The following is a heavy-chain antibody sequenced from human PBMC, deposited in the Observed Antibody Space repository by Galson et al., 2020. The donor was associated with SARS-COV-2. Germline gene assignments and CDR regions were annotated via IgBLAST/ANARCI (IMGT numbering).Heavy chain of an antibody. J-gene: IGHJ4*02. Sequence: GGSLRLSCAASGFTFSSYEMNWVRQAPGKGLQWVSYISSSGSTIYYADSVKGRFTISRDNAKNSLYLQMNSLRAEDTAVYYCARSGFSPYYYASGTPYYFDYWGQGSLVTVSS. CDR3: ARSGFSPYYYASGTPYYFDY. CDR1: GFTFSSYE. CDR2: ISSSGSTI. V-gene: IGHV3-48*03. D-gene: IGHD3-10*01.